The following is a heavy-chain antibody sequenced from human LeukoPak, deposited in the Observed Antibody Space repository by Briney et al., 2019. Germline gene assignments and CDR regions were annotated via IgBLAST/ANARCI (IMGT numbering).Heavy chain of an antibody. Sequence: PSETLSLTCAVSGGSISCGSYSWSWIRQPPGKGLEWIGYIYPRGSTYYNPSLKSRVTISVDRSKNQFSLKLSSVTAADTAVYYCARVLLWFGEFPEYFDYWGQGTLVTVSS. J-gene: IGHJ4*02. CDR1: GGSISCGSYS. CDR3: ARVLLWFGEFPEYFDY. V-gene: IGHV4-30-2*01. D-gene: IGHD3-10*01. CDR2: IYPRGST.